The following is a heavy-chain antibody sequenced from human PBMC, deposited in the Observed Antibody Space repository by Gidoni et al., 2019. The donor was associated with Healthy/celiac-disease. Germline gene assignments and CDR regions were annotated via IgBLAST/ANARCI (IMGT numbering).Heavy chain of an antibody. CDR2: ISYDGSNK. Sequence: QVQLVESGGGVVQPGRSLRLSCAASGFTFSSYGMDWVRQAPGKGLEWVAVISYDGSNKYYADSVKGRFTISRDNSKNTLYLQMNSLRAEDTAVYYCAKDRMGFGEFKGDGMDVWGQGTTVTVSS. CDR3: AKDRMGFGEFKGDGMDV. V-gene: IGHV3-30*18. D-gene: IGHD3-10*01. J-gene: IGHJ6*02. CDR1: GFTFSSYG.